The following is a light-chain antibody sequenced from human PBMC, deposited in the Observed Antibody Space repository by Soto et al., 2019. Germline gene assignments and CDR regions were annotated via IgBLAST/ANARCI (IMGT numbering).Light chain of an antibody. CDR2: DAS. CDR1: QSISSW. V-gene: IGKV1-5*01. CDR3: QHYNSYSWT. J-gene: IGKJ1*01. Sequence: DIQMTQSPSTLSASVGDRVTITCRASQSISSWLAWYRQKPGKAPKLLIYDASSLESGVPSRFSGSGSGTEFTLTISSLQPDDFATYYCQHYNSYSWTFGQGTKVEIK.